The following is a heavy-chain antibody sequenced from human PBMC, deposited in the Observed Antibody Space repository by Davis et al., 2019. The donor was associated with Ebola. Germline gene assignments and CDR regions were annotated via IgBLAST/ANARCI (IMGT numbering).Heavy chain of an antibody. CDR2: INAGNGNT. CDR1: VYTFTSYA. CDR3: ARDSGSFIAWFDP. D-gene: IGHD1-26*01. Sequence: ASVPVSCKASVYTFTSYAMHSVRQAPGQRLEWMGWINAGNGNTKYSQKFQGRVTITRDTSASTAYMELSSLRSEDTAVYYCARDSGSFIAWFDPWGQGTLVTVSS. V-gene: IGHV1-3*01. J-gene: IGHJ5*02.